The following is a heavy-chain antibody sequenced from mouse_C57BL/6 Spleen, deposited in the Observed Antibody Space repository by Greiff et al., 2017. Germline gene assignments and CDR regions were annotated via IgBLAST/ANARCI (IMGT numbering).Heavy chain of an antibody. CDR1: GYAFTNYL. Sequence: QVQLKESGAELVRPGTSVKVSCKASGYAFTNYLIEWVKQRPGQGLEWIGVINPGSGGTNYNEKFKGKATLTADKSSSTAYMQLSSLTSEDSAVYFCARGDSNSYWYFDVWGTGTTVTVSS. J-gene: IGHJ1*03. CDR3: ARGDSNSYWYFDV. V-gene: IGHV1-54*01. D-gene: IGHD2-5*01. CDR2: INPGSGGT.